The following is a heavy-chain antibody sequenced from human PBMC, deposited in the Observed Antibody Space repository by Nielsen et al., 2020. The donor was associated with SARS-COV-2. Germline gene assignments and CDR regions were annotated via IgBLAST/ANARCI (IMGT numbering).Heavy chain of an antibody. J-gene: IGHJ4*02. Sequence: GESLKISCAASGFTFRDFYVSWIRQGPGKGLDWLAYISGDGATIYHADSVQGRFTISRDNAKNTLYLQMNSLTADDTAVYYCAREQWVGSRGLEYWGQGTLVTVSS. V-gene: IGHV3-11*04. CDR3: AREQWVGSRGLEY. CDR1: GFTFRDFY. D-gene: IGHD6-19*01. CDR2: ISGDGATI.